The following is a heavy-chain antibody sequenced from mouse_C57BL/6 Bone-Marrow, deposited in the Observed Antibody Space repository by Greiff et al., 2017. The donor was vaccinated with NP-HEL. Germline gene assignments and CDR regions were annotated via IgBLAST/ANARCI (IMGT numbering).Heavy chain of an antibody. D-gene: IGHD1-1*01. Sequence: EVKVVESGGGLVKPGGSLKLSCAASGFTFSSYAMSWVRQTPEKRLEWVATISDGGSYTYYPDNVKGRFTISRDNAKNNLYLQMSHLKSEDTAMYYCARGGLLRYGYAMDYWGQGTSVTVSS. V-gene: IGHV5-4*03. CDR1: GFTFSSYA. J-gene: IGHJ4*01. CDR3: ARGGLLRYGYAMDY. CDR2: ISDGGSYT.